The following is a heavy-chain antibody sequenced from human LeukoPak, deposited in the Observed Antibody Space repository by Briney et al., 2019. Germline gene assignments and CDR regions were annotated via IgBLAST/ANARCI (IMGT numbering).Heavy chain of an antibody. V-gene: IGHV3-13*01. CDR3: ARGDYMGFDP. D-gene: IGHD4-11*01. CDR2: IGKAGDT. J-gene: IGHJ5*02. CDR1: GFAFSTSD. Sequence: GGSLRLSCAASGFAFSTSDIPWLRQAAGQGLEWVSGIGKAGDTYYLDSVRGRFTIFRENDENSVYLQMNNLRAGDTAVYYCARGDYMGFDPWGQGTLVTVSS.